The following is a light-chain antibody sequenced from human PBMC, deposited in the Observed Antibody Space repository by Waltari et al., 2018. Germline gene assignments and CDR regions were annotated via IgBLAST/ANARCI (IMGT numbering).Light chain of an antibody. Sequence: EIVLTQSPASLSLSPRDSATLSCRASQSVCRTLAWYQQRPGQAPRLLLYDASSRATGIPDRFSGRGSGTDFSLTISRLEPEDFAVYYCQKYGTRPATFGQGTKVEVK. CDR1: QSVCRT. CDR2: DAS. V-gene: IGKV3-20*01. CDR3: QKYGTRPAT. J-gene: IGKJ1*01.